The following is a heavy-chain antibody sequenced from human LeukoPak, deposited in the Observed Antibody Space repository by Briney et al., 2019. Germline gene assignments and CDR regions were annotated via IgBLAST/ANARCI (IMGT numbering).Heavy chain of an antibody. V-gene: IGHV4-34*01. CDR2: INHSGST. CDR3: ARDRRQGGMDV. J-gene: IGHJ6*02. CDR1: GGSFSGYY. Sequence: PSETLSLTCAVYGGSFSGYYWSWIRQPPGKGLEWIGEINHSGSTNYNPSLKSRVTISVDTSKNQFSLKLSSVTAADTAVYYCARDRRQGGMDVWGQGTTVTVSS. D-gene: IGHD1-1*01.